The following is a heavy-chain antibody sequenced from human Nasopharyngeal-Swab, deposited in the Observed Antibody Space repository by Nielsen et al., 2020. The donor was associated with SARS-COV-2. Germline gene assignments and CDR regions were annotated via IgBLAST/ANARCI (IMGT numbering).Heavy chain of an antibody. CDR1: GYAFTSYG. V-gene: IGHV1-18*01. CDR3: ARGDIVATDY. J-gene: IGHJ4*02. Sequence: ASVKVSCKASGYAFTSYGISWVRQAPGQGLEWMGWISAYNGNTNYAQKLQGRVTMTRDTSTSTVYMELSSLRSEDTAVYYCARGDIVATDYWGQGTLVTVSS. D-gene: IGHD5-12*01. CDR2: ISAYNGNT.